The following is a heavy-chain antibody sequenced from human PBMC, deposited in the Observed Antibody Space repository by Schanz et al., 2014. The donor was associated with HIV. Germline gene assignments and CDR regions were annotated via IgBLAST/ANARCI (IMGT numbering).Heavy chain of an antibody. Sequence: EVQLVESGGRLVRPGESLTLSCITSDFTLTGYSMNWIRQAPGKGLEWVSSINSGGGDKLYANSMKGRFTISRDNAKNSLYLQMNSLRAEDTAVYYCVRETPSGVDYFDYWGQGSLVTVSS. CDR3: VRETPSGVDYFDY. CDR1: DFTLTGYS. V-gene: IGHV3-21*02. D-gene: IGHD3-10*01. J-gene: IGHJ4*02. CDR2: INSGGGDK.